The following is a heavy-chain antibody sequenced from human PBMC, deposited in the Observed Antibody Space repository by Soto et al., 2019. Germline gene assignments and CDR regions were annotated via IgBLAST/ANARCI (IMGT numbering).Heavy chain of an antibody. CDR2: ISYDGSNK. CDR3: ARQLGGGWYHYFDY. J-gene: IGHJ4*02. V-gene: IGHV3-30-3*01. D-gene: IGHD6-19*01. CDR1: GFTFSSYA. Sequence: QVQLVESGGGVVQPGRSLRLSCAASGFTFSSYAMHWVRQAPGKGLEWVAVISYDGSNKYYADSVKGRFTISRDNSKNTLYLQMNSLRAEDTAVYYCARQLGGGWYHYFDYWGQGTLVTVSS.